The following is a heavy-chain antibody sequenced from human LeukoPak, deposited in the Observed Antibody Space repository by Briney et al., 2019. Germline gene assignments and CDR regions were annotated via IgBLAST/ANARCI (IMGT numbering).Heavy chain of an antibody. CDR3: ARVYLERLTAGYFDH. CDR1: GFTFSSYA. CDR2: ISGSGSNT. Sequence: PGGSLRLSCAASGFTFSSYAMIWVRQAPGKGLEWVSGISGSGSNTYYADSVKGRFTTSRDNSKNTLYLQMNSLRDDDSAAYFCARVYLERLTAGYFDHWGQGTQVTVSP. D-gene: IGHD2-8*01. J-gene: IGHJ4*02. V-gene: IGHV3-23*01.